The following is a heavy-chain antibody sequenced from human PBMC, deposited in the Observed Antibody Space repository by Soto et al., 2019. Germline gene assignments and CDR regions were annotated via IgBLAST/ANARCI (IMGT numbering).Heavy chain of an antibody. CDR2: ISGSGGST. CDR3: AKDRSPVGLYYYGMDV. D-gene: IGHD1-26*01. J-gene: IGHJ6*02. CDR1: GFTFSNYA. Sequence: GSLRLSGAASGFTFSNYAMSWVRQAPGKGLEWVSAISGSGGSTYYADSVKGRFTISRDDSKSTLHLQMNSLRAEDTAEYFCAKDRSPVGLYYYGMDVWGQGTTVTVSS. V-gene: IGHV3-23*01.